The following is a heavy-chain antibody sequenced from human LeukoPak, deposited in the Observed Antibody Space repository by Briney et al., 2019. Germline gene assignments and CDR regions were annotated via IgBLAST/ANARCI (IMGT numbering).Heavy chain of an antibody. CDR3: AKGTYSTSPGYYFDY. J-gene: IGHJ4*02. Sequence: GGSLRLSCAASGFIFSSYGMHWVRQAPGKGLEWVAVISYDGSNEYYADSVKGRFTISRDNSKNTLYMEVNSLRAEDTALYYCAKGTYSTSPGYYFDYWGQGTLVTVSS. CDR1: GFIFSSYG. V-gene: IGHV3-30*18. CDR2: ISYDGSNE. D-gene: IGHD6-6*01.